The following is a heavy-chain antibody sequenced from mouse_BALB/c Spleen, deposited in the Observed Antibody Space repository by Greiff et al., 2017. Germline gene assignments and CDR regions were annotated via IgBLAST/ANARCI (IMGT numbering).Heavy chain of an antibody. CDR2: IDPANGNT. Sequence: VQLQQSGAELAKPGASVKMSCKASGYTFTSYWMHWVKQRPGQGLEWIGRIDPANGNTKYDPKFQGKATITADTSSNTAYLQLSSLTSEDTAVYYCARDQDAMDYWGQGTSVTVSS. J-gene: IGHJ4*01. V-gene: IGHV14-3*02. CDR1: GYTFTSYW. CDR3: ARDQDAMDY.